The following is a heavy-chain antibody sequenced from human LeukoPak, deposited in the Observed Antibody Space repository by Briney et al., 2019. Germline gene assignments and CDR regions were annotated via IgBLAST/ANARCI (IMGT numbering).Heavy chain of an antibody. D-gene: IGHD2-15*01. Sequence: GGSLRLSCAASGFSFGSYGMHWVRLAPGRGLEWVAFIPRDGSYEKYADSVKGRFTISRDNSKNTLYLQMNSLRAEDTAVYYCARDSSGGDYFDYWGQGTLVTVSS. J-gene: IGHJ4*02. V-gene: IGHV3-30*02. CDR2: IPRDGSYE. CDR1: GFSFGSYG. CDR3: ARDSSGGDYFDY.